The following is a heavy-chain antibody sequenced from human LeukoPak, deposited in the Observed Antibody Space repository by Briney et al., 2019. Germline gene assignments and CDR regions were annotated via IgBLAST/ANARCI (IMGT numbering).Heavy chain of an antibody. V-gene: IGHV4-34*01. CDR2: INHSGST. D-gene: IGHD3-10*01. CDR3: AREYHGGFGELLSYYYYYGMDV. J-gene: IGHJ6*02. Sequence: SETLSLTCAVYGGSFSGYYWSWIRQPPGKGLEWIGEINHSGSTNYNPSLKSRVTISVDTSKNQFSLKLSSVTAADTAVYYCAREYHGGFGELLSYYYYYGMDVWGQGTTVTVSS. CDR1: GGSFSGYY.